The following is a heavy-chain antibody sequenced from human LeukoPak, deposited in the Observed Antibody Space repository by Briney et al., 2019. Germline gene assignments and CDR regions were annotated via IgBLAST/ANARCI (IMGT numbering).Heavy chain of an antibody. Sequence: PGGSLRLSCAASGFTFSSYSMNWVRQAPGKGLEWVSYISSSSSTIYYADSVKGRFTISRDNAKNSLYLQMNSLRAEDTAVYYCARSMKGPYDILTGYSTGASFDYWDQGTLVTVSS. J-gene: IGHJ4*02. D-gene: IGHD3-9*01. CDR1: GFTFSSYS. CDR3: ARSMKGPYDILTGYSTGASFDY. V-gene: IGHV3-48*04. CDR2: ISSSSSTI.